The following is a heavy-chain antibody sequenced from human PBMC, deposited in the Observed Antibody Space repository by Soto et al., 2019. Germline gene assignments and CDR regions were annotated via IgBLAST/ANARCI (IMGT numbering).Heavy chain of an antibody. CDR1: GYTLTELS. CDR2: FDPEDGET. CDR3: ATPNYYGSGSYLSGFDY. V-gene: IGHV1-24*01. D-gene: IGHD3-10*01. Sequence: ASVKVSCKVSGYTLTELSMHWVRQAPGKGLEWMGGFDPEDGETIYAQKFQGRVTMTEDTSTDTAYMELSSLRSEDTSVYYCATPNYYGSGSYLSGFDYWGQGTLVTVSS. J-gene: IGHJ4*02.